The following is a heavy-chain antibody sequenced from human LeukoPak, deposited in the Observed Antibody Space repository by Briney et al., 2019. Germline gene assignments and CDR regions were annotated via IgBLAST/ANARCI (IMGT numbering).Heavy chain of an antibody. CDR2: INPNSGGT. J-gene: IGHJ4*02. V-gene: IGHV1-2*02. CDR3: ARDDGGSGSYYI. Sequence: ASVKVSCKASGYTFTGYYMHWVRQDPGQGLEWMGWINPNSGGTNYAQKFQGRVTMTRDTSISTAHMELSRLRSDDTAVYYCARDDGGSGSYYIWGQGTLVTVSS. D-gene: IGHD1-26*01. CDR1: GYTFTGYY.